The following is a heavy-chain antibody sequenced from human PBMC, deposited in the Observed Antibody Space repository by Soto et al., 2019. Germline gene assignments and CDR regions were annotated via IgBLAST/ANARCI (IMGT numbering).Heavy chain of an antibody. CDR1: GFSLSNARMG. Sequence: QVTLKESGPVLVKSTETLTLTCTVSGFSLSNARMGVSWIRQPPGKALEWLAHIFSNDEKSYRTSLKSRLTISKDTSKSQVVLTMTNMDPVDTATYYCARMGSSAYYTNWFDPWGQGTLVTVSS. CDR3: ARMGSSAYYTNWFDP. D-gene: IGHD3-22*01. CDR2: IFSNDEK. V-gene: IGHV2-26*01. J-gene: IGHJ5*02.